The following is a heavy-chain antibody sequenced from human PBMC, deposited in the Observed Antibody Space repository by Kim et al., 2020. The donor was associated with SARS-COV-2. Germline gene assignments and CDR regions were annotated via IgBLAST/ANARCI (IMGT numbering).Heavy chain of an antibody. CDR3: ASRGWRNSEAY. J-gene: IGHJ4*02. CDR2: IYSDGST. V-gene: IGHV3-66*01. Sequence: GGSLRLSCAASGFTVSSNYMSWVRQAPGKGLEWVSVIYSDGSTYYADSVKGRFTISRDNSKNTLYLQMNSLRAEDTAVYYCASRGWRNSEAYWGQGTLVTVSS. D-gene: IGHD2-15*01. CDR1: GFTVSSNY.